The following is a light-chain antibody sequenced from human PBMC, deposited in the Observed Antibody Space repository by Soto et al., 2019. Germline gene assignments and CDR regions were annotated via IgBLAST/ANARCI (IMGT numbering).Light chain of an antibody. Sequence: QSVLTQPASVSGSPGQSITISCTGTSSDVGGYNYVSWYQQHPGKAPKLMIYDVSNRPSGVSNRFSGSKSGNPASLTISGLQAEDEADYYCSSYTSSSTYVVFGGATKRTVL. J-gene: IGLJ2*01. CDR3: SSYTSSSTYVV. V-gene: IGLV2-14*01. CDR1: SSDVGGYNY. CDR2: DVS.